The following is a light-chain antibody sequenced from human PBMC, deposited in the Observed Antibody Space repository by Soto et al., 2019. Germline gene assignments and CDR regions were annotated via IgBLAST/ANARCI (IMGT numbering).Light chain of an antibody. CDR1: TSDVGSYDL. J-gene: IGLJ1*01. V-gene: IGLV2-23*02. CDR2: DVT. Sequence: QSALTQPASVSGSPGQSITISCTGTTSDVGSYDLVSWYQQHPGKAPKLIIYDVTKRPSGASNRFSDSKSGNTASLTISGLQAEDEADYYCCSYAGSSTYVFGSGTKVNVL. CDR3: CSYAGSSTYV.